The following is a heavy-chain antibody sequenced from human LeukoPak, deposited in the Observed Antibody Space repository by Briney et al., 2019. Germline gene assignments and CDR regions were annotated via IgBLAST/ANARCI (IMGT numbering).Heavy chain of an antibody. Sequence: SVKVSSKASGGTFSSYAISWVRQAPGQELEWMAGIIPIFGTANYAQKFQGRFTITADESTSTAYMELSSLRSEDTAVYYCARSLTLRQPGFDYWGQGTLVTVSS. CDR3: ARSLTLRQPGFDY. CDR2: IIPIFGTA. D-gene: IGHD1-14*01. J-gene: IGHJ4*02. V-gene: IGHV1-69*13. CDR1: GGTFSSYA.